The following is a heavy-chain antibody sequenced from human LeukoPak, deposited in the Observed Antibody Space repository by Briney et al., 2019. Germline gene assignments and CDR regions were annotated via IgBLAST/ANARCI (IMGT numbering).Heavy chain of an antibody. V-gene: IGHV4-59*05. CDR1: GGSISSYY. CDR3: ARGSYFYDSSGSNWFDP. CDR2: IFYSGGA. Sequence: PSETLSLTCTVSGGSISSYYWSWIRQPPGKGLDWIGSIFYSGGAYYNPSLKSRVTVSVDTSKNQVSLKLSSVTAADTAVYFCARGSYFYDSSGSNWFDPWGQGTLVTVSS. J-gene: IGHJ5*02. D-gene: IGHD3-22*01.